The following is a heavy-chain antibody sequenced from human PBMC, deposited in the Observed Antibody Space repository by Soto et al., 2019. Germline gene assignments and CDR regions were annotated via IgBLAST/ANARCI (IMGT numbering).Heavy chain of an antibody. CDR1: GYSFTSYW. CDR2: IYPGDSDT. CDR3: ARHTSDSSGYFYYYYGMDV. D-gene: IGHD3-22*01. Sequence: GESLKISCKGSGYSFTSYWIGWVRQMPGKGLEWMGIIYPGDSDTRYSPSFQGQVTISADKSISTAYLHWSSLKASDTVMYFCARHTSDSSGYFYYYYGMDVWGQGTTVTVSS. J-gene: IGHJ6*02. V-gene: IGHV5-51*01.